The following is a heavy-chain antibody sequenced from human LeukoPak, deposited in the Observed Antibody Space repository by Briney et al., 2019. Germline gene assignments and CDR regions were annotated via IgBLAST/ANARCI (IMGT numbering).Heavy chain of an antibody. J-gene: IGHJ4*02. CDR2: IKSKTHGGTT. CDR3: STSTEPGLDY. V-gene: IGHV3-15*01. CDR1: GFISSKAW. Sequence: GGSLRLSCAASGFISSKAWMSWVRQAPGKGLEWVGRIKSKTHGGTTDYAAPVKGRFTISRDDSKNTLNLQMNSLKTEDTAVYYCSTSTEPGLDYWGQGNLVTVSS. D-gene: IGHD3/OR15-3a*01.